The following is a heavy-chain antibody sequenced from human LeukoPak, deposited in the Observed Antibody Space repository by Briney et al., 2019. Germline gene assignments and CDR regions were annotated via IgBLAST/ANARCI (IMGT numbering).Heavy chain of an antibody. V-gene: IGHV3-48*04. CDR1: GFTFSTYS. D-gene: IGHD4-23*01. CDR2: ISGSSGTI. Sequence: AGGSLRLSCAASGFTFSTYSMNWVRQAPGKGLEWVSYISGSSGTIYYADSVKGRFTISRDNAKNSVSLQMNRLRAENTAVYYCAKGFGGNSFGYWGQGTLVTVSS. CDR3: AKGFGGNSFGY. J-gene: IGHJ4*02.